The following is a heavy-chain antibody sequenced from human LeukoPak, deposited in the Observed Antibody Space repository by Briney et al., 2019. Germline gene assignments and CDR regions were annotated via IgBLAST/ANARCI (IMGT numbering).Heavy chain of an antibody. J-gene: IGHJ4*02. CDR3: AKGGPQQLVSLPFDY. CDR1: GFTFSSYG. Sequence: GGSLRLSCAASGFTFSSYGMHWVRQAPGKGLEWVAFIRYDGSNKYYADSVKGRFTISRDNSKNTLYLQMNSLRAEDTAVYYCAKGGPQQLVSLPFDYWGQGTLVTVSS. D-gene: IGHD6-13*01. V-gene: IGHV3-30*02. CDR2: IRYDGSNK.